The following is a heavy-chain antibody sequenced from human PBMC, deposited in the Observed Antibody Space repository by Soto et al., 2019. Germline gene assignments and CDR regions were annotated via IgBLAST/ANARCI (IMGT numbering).Heavy chain of an antibody. D-gene: IGHD6-19*01. Sequence: QLQLQESGPGLVKPSETLSLTCTVSGGSISSSSYYWGWIRQPPGKGLEWIGSIYYSGSTYYNPSLKSRVTISVDTSKNQFSLKLSSVTAADTAVYYCARQYIAVAVYFDYWGQGTLVTVSS. CDR1: GGSISSSSYY. CDR2: IYYSGST. CDR3: ARQYIAVAVYFDY. V-gene: IGHV4-39*01. J-gene: IGHJ4*02.